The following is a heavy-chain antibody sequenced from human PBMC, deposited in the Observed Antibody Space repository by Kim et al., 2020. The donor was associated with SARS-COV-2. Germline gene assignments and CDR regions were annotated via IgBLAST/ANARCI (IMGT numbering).Heavy chain of an antibody. D-gene: IGHD3-22*01. J-gene: IGHJ5*02. Sequence: RYSPAFQGQVPISADKSNSTAYLQWSSLKASDTAMYYCARREVVTTLFDPWGQGTLVTVSS. CDR3: ARREVVTTLFDP. V-gene: IGHV5-51*01.